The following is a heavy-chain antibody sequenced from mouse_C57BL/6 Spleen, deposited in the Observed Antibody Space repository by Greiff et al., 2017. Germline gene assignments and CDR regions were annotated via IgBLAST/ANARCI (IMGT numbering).Heavy chain of an antibody. D-gene: IGHD2-3*01. V-gene: IGHV14-4*01. CDR3: TTGWVLEAY. Sequence: EVKLQESGAELVRPGASVKLSCTASGFNIKDDYMHWVKQRPEQGLEWIGWIDPENGDTEYASKFQGKATITADTSSNTAYLQLSRLTSEDTAVYYCTTGWVLEAYWGQGTLVTVSA. J-gene: IGHJ3*01. CDR2: IDPENGDT. CDR1: GFNIKDDY.